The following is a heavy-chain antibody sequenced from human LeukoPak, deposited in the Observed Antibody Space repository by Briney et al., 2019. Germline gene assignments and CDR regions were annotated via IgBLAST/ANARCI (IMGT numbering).Heavy chain of an antibody. CDR1: GFTFSDFY. V-gene: IGHV3-11*01. J-gene: IGHJ4*02. Sequence: GGSLRLSCAASGFTFSDFYMSWIRQAPGKGLEWVSYISSSGSTIYYADSVKGRFTISRDNAKNSLYLQMNSLRAEDTAVYYCARRRYNWNSIDYWGQGTLVTVSS. CDR3: ARRRYNWNSIDY. D-gene: IGHD1-7*01. CDR2: ISSSGSTI.